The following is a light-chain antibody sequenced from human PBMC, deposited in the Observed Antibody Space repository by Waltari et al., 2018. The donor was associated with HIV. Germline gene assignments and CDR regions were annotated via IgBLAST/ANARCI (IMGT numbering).Light chain of an antibody. V-gene: IGLV1-51*01. J-gene: IGLJ2*01. CDR3: ATWDSGLSGVV. Sequence: QSVLTQPPSVSAAPGQRVTISCSGSFSTVANTLFSWYQQLPGTAPKLLIYDNIKRPSGMPDRFSGSKAGSSASLGITGVQTGDEAIYYCATWDSGLSGVVFGGGTTLTVL. CDR1: FSTVANTL. CDR2: DNI.